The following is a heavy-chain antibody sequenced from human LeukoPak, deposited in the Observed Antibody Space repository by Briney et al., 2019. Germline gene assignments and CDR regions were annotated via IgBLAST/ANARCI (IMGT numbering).Heavy chain of an antibody. J-gene: IGHJ4*02. Sequence: SETLSLTCTVSGYSISTGYYWDWIRQPPGKGLEWIGTFYHGGSTYYNPSLKSRVTISVDTSKNQFSLNLTSVTAADTAVYYCARGRVLTNFDYWGQGTLVTVSS. D-gene: IGHD2/OR15-2a*01. V-gene: IGHV4-38-2*02. CDR1: GYSISTGYY. CDR2: FYHGGST. CDR3: ARGRVLTNFDY.